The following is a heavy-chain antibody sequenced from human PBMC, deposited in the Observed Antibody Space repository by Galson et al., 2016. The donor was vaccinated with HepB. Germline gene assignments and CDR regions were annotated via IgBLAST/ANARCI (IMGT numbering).Heavy chain of an antibody. CDR2: ISDSSSNR. CDR3: AREHRSFDA. CDR1: GFNFSDYE. Sequence: SLRLSCAGFGFNFSDYEMNWVRQVPGKGLEWVSYISDSSSNRYYRDSVQGRFVISRENAKNSVFLQMNSLRVEDTAIYYCAREHRSFDAWGQGVLVTVSS. V-gene: IGHV3-48*03. J-gene: IGHJ4*02.